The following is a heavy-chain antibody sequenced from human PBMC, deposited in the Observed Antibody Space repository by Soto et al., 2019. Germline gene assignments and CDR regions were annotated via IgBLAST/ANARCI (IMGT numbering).Heavy chain of an antibody. CDR2: IIPVFGTA. CDR3: AKNPENYYYGMDV. V-gene: IGHV1-69*13. Sequence: SVKVSCKASGGTFSSYAISWVRQAPGQGLEWMGGIIPVFGTADYAQKFQGRVTITADESTSTAYVELSSLRSEDTAVYYCAKNPENYYYGMDVWGQGTTVTVSS. CDR1: GGTFSSYA. J-gene: IGHJ6*02.